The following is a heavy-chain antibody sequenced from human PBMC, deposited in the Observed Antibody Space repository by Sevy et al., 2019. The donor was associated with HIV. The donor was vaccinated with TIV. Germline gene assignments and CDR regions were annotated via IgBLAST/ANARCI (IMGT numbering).Heavy chain of an antibody. V-gene: IGHV3-30-3*01. CDR1: GFTFSSYA. J-gene: IGHJ4*02. CDR3: ARGRRGPRSSDFDY. CDR2: ISYDGSNK. Sequence: GGSLRLSCAASGFTFSSYAMHWVRQAPGKGLEWVAVISYDGSNKYYADSVKGRFTISRDNSKNTLYLQMNSLRAEDTAVYYCARGRRGPRSSDFDYWGQGTLVTVSS. D-gene: IGHD3-10*01.